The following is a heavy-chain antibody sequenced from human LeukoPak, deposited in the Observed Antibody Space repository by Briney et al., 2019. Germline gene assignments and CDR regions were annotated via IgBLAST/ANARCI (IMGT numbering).Heavy chain of an antibody. CDR1: GFTFSSYG. J-gene: IGHJ4*02. CDR3: GLAPALVY. CDR2: IRYDGSNK. Sequence: PGGSLRLSCAASGFTFSSYGMHWVRQAPGKGLEWVAFIRYDGSNKYYADFVKGRFTSSRDNSKNTLYLQMNSLRAEDTVVYYCGLAPALVYWGQGTLVTVSS. V-gene: IGHV3-30*02. D-gene: IGHD3-16*02.